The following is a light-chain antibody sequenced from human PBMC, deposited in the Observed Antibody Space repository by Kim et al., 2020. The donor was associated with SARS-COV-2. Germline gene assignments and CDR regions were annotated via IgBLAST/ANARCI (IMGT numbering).Light chain of an antibody. CDR1: QGISSY. J-gene: IGKJ1*01. CDR3: QQLNSYPRT. CDR2: GAS. V-gene: IGKV1-9*01. Sequence: DIQLTQSPSFLSASVGDRVTITCRASQGISSYLAWYQQEPGKAPKVLIYGASTLQSGVPSRFSGSGSGTEFTLTITSLQPEDVATYYCQQLNSYPRTFGQGTKVDIK.